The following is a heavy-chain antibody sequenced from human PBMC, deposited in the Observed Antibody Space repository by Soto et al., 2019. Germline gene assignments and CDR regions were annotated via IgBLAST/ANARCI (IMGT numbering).Heavy chain of an antibody. J-gene: IGHJ4*02. CDR1: GTSISNSNW. Sequence: QVQLQEPGPGLVEPSGTLSLTCAVSGTSISNSNWWSWVRQSPGKGLEWIGEIYHSGTTNCNPSLKSRLTISVDKSKNQFFLRLTSVTAADTAVYYCAVPGAGDFDYWGQGTLVTVSS. D-gene: IGHD6-13*01. CDR2: IYHSGTT. V-gene: IGHV4-4*02. CDR3: AVPGAGDFDY.